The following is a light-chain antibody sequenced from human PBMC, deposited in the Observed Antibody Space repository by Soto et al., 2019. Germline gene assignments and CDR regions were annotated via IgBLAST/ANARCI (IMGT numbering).Light chain of an antibody. V-gene: IGLV1-44*01. CDR1: FSNIGDNA. Sequence: QSVLTQPPSLSATPGQRVNISCSGSFSNIGDNAVNWYQQLPGAAPKLLIYLNDQRPSGVPDRFSGSKSGTSAFLAISGLQSEDEADYHCAAWADSLNALFGTGTKVTVL. J-gene: IGLJ1*01. CDR2: LND. CDR3: AAWADSLNAL.